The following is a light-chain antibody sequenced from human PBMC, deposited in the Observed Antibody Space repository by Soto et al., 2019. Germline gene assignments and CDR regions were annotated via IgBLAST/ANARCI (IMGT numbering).Light chain of an antibody. Sequence: SYELPQPPSVSVSPGQTARIPCSGAALPKQYAYWYQQKPGQAPVLVIYKDSERPSGIRERFSGSSSGTTVTLTISGVQAEDEADYYCQSADSSGTYPEVFGGGTKLTVL. J-gene: IGLJ3*02. CDR3: QSADSSGTYPEV. V-gene: IGLV3-25*03. CDR2: KDS. CDR1: ALPKQY.